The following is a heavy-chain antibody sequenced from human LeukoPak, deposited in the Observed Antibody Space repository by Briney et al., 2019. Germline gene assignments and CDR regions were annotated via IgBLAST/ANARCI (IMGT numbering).Heavy chain of an antibody. D-gene: IGHD4-17*01. CDR3: SRGGYGDYNNWFDP. V-gene: IGHV3-74*01. Sequence: GGSLRLSCAASGFTFRNFWMHWVRQAPGKGLLWVSRINSDGSSTTYADSVKGRFTISRDNSKNTLYLQMNSLRAEDTAVYYCSRGGYGDYNNWFDPWGQGTLVIVSS. CDR2: INSDGSST. J-gene: IGHJ5*02. CDR1: GFTFRNFW.